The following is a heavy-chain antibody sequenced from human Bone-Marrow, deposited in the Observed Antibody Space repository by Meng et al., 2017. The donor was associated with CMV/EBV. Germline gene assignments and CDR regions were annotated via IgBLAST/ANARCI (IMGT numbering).Heavy chain of an antibody. V-gene: IGHV3-48*03. CDR2: ISSSGSTI. D-gene: IGHD2-2*01. Sequence: GGSLRLSCATSGFTFNDYAFHWVRQAPGKGLEWVSYISSSGSTIYYADSVKGRFTISRDNAKNSLYLQMNSLRAEDTAVYYCARDIVVVPAATTLNYYYGMDVWGQGTTVTVSS. CDR1: GFTFNDYA. J-gene: IGHJ6*01. CDR3: ARDIVVVPAATTLNYYYGMDV.